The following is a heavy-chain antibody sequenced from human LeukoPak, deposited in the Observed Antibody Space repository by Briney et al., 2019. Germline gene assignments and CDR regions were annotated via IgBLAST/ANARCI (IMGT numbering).Heavy chain of an antibody. CDR3: ARVSNGDYAVDWFDP. V-gene: IGHV1-2*02. CDR2: INPNSSGT. Sequence: ASVKVSCKASGYTFTGYYMHWVRQAPGQGLEWMGWINPNSSGTNYAQKFQGRVTMTRDTSIGTAYMELSRLRSDDTAVYYCARVSNGDYAVDWFDPWGQGTLVTVSS. CDR1: GYTFTGYY. J-gene: IGHJ5*02. D-gene: IGHD4-17*01.